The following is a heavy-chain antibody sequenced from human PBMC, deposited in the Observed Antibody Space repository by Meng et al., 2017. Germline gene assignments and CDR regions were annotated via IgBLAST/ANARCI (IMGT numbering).Heavy chain of an antibody. D-gene: IGHD2-2*01. J-gene: IGHJ4*02. CDR3: ARDPYCSSTSCHFDY. CDR2: ISSSSSYI. CDR1: GFTFSSYA. Sequence: GGSLRLSCAASGFTFSSYAMSWVRQAPGKGLEWVSSISSSSSYIYYADSVKGRFTISRDNAKNSLYLQMNSLRAEDTAVYYCARDPYCSSTSCHFDYWGQGTLVTVSS. V-gene: IGHV3-21*01.